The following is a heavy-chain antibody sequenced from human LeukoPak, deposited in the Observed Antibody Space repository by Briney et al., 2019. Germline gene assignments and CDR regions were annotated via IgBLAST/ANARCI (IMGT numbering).Heavy chain of an antibody. CDR3: ARGTTDQLPQVDY. CDR2: INPSGDST. J-gene: IGHJ4*02. D-gene: IGHD2-2*01. Sequence: ASVKVSCEASGDTFTSYYMQWVRQAPGQGLEWMGIINPSGDSTSYAQKFQGRVTMTRDTSTSTVYMELRSLRSEDTAVYYCARGTTDQLPQVDYWGQGTPVTVSS. CDR1: GDTFTSYY. V-gene: IGHV1-46*01.